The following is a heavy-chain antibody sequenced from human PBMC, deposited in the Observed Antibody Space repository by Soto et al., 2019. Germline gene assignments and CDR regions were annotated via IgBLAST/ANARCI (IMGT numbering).Heavy chain of an antibody. J-gene: IGHJ6*02. CDR1: GYTFTSYD. V-gene: IGHV1-8*01. D-gene: IGHD3-9*01. Sequence: ASVKVSCKASGYTFTSYDINWVRQATGQGLEWMGWMNPNSGNTGYAQKFQGRVNMTRNTSISTAYMELSSLRSEDTAVYYCARLRVGYDILTGYYYYYYGMDVWGQGTTVTVSS. CDR2: MNPNSGNT. CDR3: ARLRVGYDILTGYYYYYYGMDV.